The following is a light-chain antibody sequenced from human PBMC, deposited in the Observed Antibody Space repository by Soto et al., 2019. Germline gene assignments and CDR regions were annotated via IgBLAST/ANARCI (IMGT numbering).Light chain of an antibody. J-gene: IGLJ3*02. CDR1: SSDVGGYDH. CDR2: EVN. CDR3: SSSAGIYHYLV. Sequence: QSALTQPPSASGSPGQSVTIPCTGTSSDVGGYDHVSWYQQHPGKAPKLMIYEVNKRPSGVPDRFSGSKSGYTASLTVSGLQTEDEAFYYCSSSAGIYHYLVFGGGTKLTVL. V-gene: IGLV2-8*01.